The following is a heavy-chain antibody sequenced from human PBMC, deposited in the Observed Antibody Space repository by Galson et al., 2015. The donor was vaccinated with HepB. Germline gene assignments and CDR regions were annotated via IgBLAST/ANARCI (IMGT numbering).Heavy chain of an antibody. Sequence: SLRLSCAASGLTFSRYGMSWVRQAPGKGLEWVSGISGSGGSTYYADSVKGRFTISRDNSKNTLYLQMNSLRAEDTAAYNCAKTLYEDTIKLRPFDAFDIWGQGTMVTVSS. CDR2: ISGSGGST. J-gene: IGHJ3*02. V-gene: IGHV3-23*01. D-gene: IGHD2-2*02. CDR3: AKTLYEDTIKLRPFDAFDI. CDR1: GLTFSRYG.